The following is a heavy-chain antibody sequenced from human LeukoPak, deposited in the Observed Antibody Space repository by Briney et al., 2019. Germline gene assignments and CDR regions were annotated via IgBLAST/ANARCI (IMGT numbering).Heavy chain of an antibody. Sequence: SVKVSCKASGFTFTSSAVQWVRQARGQRLEWIGWIVVGSGNTNYAQKFQERVTITRDMSTSTAYMELSSLRSEDTAVYYCAAGVVVAASYYYGMDVWGKGTTVTVSS. J-gene: IGHJ6*04. CDR3: AAGVVVAASYYYGMDV. D-gene: IGHD2-15*01. V-gene: IGHV1-58*01. CDR2: IVVGSGNT. CDR1: GFTFTSSA.